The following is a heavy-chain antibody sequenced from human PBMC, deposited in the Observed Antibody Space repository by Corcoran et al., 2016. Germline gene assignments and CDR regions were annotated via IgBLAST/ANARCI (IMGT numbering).Heavy chain of an antibody. CDR2: IYPGDSDT. CDR1: GYSFTSYW. Sequence: EVQLVQSGAEVKKPGESLKISCKGSGYSFTSYWIGWVRQMPGKGLEWMGIIYPGDSDTRYSPSFQGQVTISADKSISTAYLQWSSLKASDTAMYDCARAGYCSSTSCQRYYYYGMDVWGQGTTVTVSS. D-gene: IGHD2-2*01. V-gene: IGHV5-51*01. J-gene: IGHJ6*02. CDR3: ARAGYCSSTSCQRYYYYGMDV.